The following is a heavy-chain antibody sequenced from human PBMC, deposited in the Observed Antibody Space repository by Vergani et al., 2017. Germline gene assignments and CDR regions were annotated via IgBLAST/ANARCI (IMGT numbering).Heavy chain of an antibody. J-gene: IGHJ4*02. CDR3: ARGALWWLRQIYS. V-gene: IGHV4-59*01. D-gene: IGHD2-21*01. Sequence: QVQLQESGPGLVKPSETLSLTCSVSGDSMNTYYWTWIRQPPGKGLEWIGYIYDSGDTKYNPSLKSRVTMSLDTSKNHFSLNLYSVTAADTAVYYCARGALWWLRQIYSWGQGTLVTVSS. CDR1: GDSMNTYY. CDR2: IYDSGDT.